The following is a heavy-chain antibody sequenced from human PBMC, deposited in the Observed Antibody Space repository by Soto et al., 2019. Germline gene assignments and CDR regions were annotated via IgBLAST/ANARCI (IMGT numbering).Heavy chain of an antibody. CDR3: ARKYSGAFDI. CDR2: ISTGGDST. J-gene: IGHJ3*02. D-gene: IGHD2-21*01. V-gene: IGHV3-23*01. CDR1: GISFSSNV. Sequence: GGSLRLSCAASGISFSSNVMTWVRQSLGKGLEWVSAISTGGDSTSYTDSVKGRFTISRDNSRSTLYLQMNSLRADDTALYYCARKYSGAFDIWGQGTMVTVSS.